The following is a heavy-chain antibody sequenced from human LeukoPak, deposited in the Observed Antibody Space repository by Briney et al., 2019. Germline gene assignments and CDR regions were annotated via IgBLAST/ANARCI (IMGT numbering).Heavy chain of an antibody. CDR2: INHSGST. V-gene: IGHV4-34*01. CDR1: GGSFSGYY. Sequence: SETLSLTCAVYGGSFSGYYWSWIRQPPGKGLEWIGEINHSGSTNYNPSLKSRVTISVDTSKNQFSLKLSSVTAADTAVYYCARPYGHYYYYYMDVWGKGTTVTVSS. D-gene: IGHD3-10*01. J-gene: IGHJ6*03. CDR3: ARPYGHYYYYYMDV.